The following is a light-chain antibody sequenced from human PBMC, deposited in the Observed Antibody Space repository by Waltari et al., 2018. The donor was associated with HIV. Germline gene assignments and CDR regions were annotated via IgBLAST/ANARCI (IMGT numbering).Light chain of an antibody. CDR1: NSALGGYNY. CDR2: DVT. J-gene: IGLJ3*02. V-gene: IGLV2-14*03. CDR3: SSYTSSSTLV. Sequence: QSALTQSASVSGSPGQSITISCTGTNSALGGYNYVSWYQQHPGKAPKLMIYDVTNRPSGVSNRFSGSKSGNTASLTISGLQVEDEADYYCSSYTSSSTLVFGGGTKLTVL.